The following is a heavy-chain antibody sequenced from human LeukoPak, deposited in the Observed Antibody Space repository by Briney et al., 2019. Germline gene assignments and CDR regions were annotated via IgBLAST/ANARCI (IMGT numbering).Heavy chain of an antibody. CDR2: ISGSGGST. CDR1: GFTFSSYA. Sequence: GGSLRLSCAASGFTFSSYAMSWVRQAPGKGLERVSAISGSGGSTYYADSVKGRFTISRDNSKNTLYLQMNSLRAEDTAVYYCAKSYDYVWGSYHALDYWGQGTLVTVSS. CDR3: AKSYDYVWGSYHALDY. V-gene: IGHV3-23*01. D-gene: IGHD3-16*02. J-gene: IGHJ4*02.